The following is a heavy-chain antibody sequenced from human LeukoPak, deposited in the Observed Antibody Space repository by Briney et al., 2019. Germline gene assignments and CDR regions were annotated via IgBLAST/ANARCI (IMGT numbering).Heavy chain of an antibody. CDR2: IYHSGST. CDR1: GGSISSGGYY. CDR3: ASSSGIYYYYYYLDL. Sequence: SETLSLTCTVSGGSISSGGYYWSWIRQPPGKGLEWIGYIYHSGSTYYNPSLKSRVTISVDRSKNQFSLKLSAVSAADRAVYYCASSSGIYYYYYYLDLWGKGTTVPVP. V-gene: IGHV4-30-2*01. J-gene: IGHJ6*03.